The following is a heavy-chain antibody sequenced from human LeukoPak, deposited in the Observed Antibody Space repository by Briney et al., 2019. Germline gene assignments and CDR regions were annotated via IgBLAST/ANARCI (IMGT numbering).Heavy chain of an antibody. Sequence: ASVKVSCKASGYTFTSYGISWVRQAPGQGLEWMGWISAYNGNTNYAQKLQGRVTMTTDTSTSTAYMELRSLRSDDTAVYYCARAEFDWLLSSWYFDLWGRGTLVTVSS. CDR2: ISAYNGNT. J-gene: IGHJ2*01. CDR1: GYTFTSYG. CDR3: ARAEFDWLLSSWYFDL. V-gene: IGHV1-18*01. D-gene: IGHD3-9*01.